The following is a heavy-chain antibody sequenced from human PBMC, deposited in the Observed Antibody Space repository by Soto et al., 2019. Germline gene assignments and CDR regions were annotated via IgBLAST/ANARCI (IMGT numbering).Heavy chain of an antibody. D-gene: IGHD3-3*01. J-gene: IGHJ1*01. CDR2: IIPSLGTA. CDR3: ARGWSDFPH. Sequence: ASVKVSCKASGGAFSSYTISWVRQAPGQGLECMGGIIPSLGTANYAQKFQGRVTITADASTSTAYMELRSLRSEDTAVYYCARGWSDFPHWGQGTLVTVSS. V-gene: IGHV1-69*13. CDR1: GGAFSSYT.